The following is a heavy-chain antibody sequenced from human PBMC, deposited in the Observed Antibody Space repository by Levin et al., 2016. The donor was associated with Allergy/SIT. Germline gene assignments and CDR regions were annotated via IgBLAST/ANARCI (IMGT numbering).Heavy chain of an antibody. Sequence: WVRQAPGQGLEWMGWISAYNGNTNYAQKLQGRVTMTTDTSTSTAYMELRSLRSDDTAVYYCARDCGGSCSPYYYYYMDVWGKGTTVTVSS. CDR2: ISAYNGNT. V-gene: IGHV1-18*01. J-gene: IGHJ6*03. CDR3: ARDCGGSCSPYYYYYMDV. D-gene: IGHD2-15*01.